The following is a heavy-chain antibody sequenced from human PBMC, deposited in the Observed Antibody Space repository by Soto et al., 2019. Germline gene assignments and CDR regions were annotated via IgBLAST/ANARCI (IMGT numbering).Heavy chain of an antibody. Sequence: ASVKVSCKASGYTFTSYGLSWVRQAPGQGLEWMGWISTYSGDTKSSQKLQGRVSMTTDTSTSTAYMELRSLRSDDTAVYYCSTSFGVAFDAYDTWGQGTMVTV. V-gene: IGHV1-18*01. J-gene: IGHJ3*02. CDR3: STSFGVAFDAYDT. CDR1: GYTFTSYG. CDR2: ISTYSGDT. D-gene: IGHD3-3*01.